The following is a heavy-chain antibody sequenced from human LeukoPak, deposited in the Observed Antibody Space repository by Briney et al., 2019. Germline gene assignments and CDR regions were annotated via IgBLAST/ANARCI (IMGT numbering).Heavy chain of an antibody. D-gene: IGHD3-10*01. CDR2: MSGRRHADRT. J-gene: IGHJ4*02. Sequence: GGSPRLSCAASGFTFGDLAMHWVRQAPGKGLEWVSLMSGRRHADRTYYSDSVKGRFTISRDNSKNTLYLQMNSLRAEDTAVYYCAKRNYFGAGTYSFDFWGQGTLVTVSS. CDR3: AKRNYFGAGTYSFDF. V-gene: IGHV3-43*02. CDR1: GFTFGDLA.